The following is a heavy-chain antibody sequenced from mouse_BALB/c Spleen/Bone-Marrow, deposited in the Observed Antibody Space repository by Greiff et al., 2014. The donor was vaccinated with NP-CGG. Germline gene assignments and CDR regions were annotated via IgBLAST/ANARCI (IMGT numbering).Heavy chain of an antibody. CDR1: GYTFTSYY. CDR2: INPSNGST. Sequence: SGAELVKPGASVKLSCKASGYTFTSYYMYWVKQRPGQGLEWIGEINPSNGSTNFNEKFKSKATLTVDKSSSTAYMQLSSLTSEDSAVYYCTRGRRDAMDYWGQGTSVTVSS. J-gene: IGHJ4*01. V-gene: IGHV1S81*02. CDR3: TRGRRDAMDY.